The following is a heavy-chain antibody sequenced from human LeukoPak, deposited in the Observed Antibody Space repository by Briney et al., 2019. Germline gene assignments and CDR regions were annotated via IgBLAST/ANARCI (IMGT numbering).Heavy chain of an antibody. CDR2: IWYDGTNK. D-gene: IGHD5-12*01. CDR1: GFTFSSYG. V-gene: IGHV3-33*01. CDR3: ARGPSAYPKCFDY. Sequence: GGSLRLSCAASGFTFSSYGMHWVRQAPGKGLEWVAVIWYDGTNKYYADSVKGRFTISRDNSKNTLYLQMNSLRAEDTAVYYCARGPSAYPKCFDYWGQGTLVTVSS. J-gene: IGHJ4*02.